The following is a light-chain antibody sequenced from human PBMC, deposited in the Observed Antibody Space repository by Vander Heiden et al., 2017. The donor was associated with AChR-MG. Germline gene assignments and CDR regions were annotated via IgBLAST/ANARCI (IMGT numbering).Light chain of an antibody. J-gene: IGKJ2*01. V-gene: IGKV1-39*01. Sequence: DIQMTQSPSSLSASVGGRVTITCRTTQNINKYLNWYQHKPGKAPKLLIYDASSLQKGVPSRFSGSGSGTDFTLTISRLQPEDFATYYCQQSDSTIYTFGQGTKLESK. CDR3: QQSDSTIYT. CDR2: DAS. CDR1: QNINKY.